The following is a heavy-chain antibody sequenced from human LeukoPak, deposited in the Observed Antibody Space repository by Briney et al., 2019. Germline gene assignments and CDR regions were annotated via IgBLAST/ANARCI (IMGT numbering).Heavy chain of an antibody. Sequence: ASVKVSCKASGYTFTSYDINWVRQATGQGLEWMGWMNPNSGNTGYAQKFQGRVTMTRNTSISTAYMELSSLRSEDTAVYYCAKKGYYYDSSGLLLGTYYFDYWGQGTLVTVSS. CDR3: AKKGYYYDSSGLLLGTYYFDY. J-gene: IGHJ4*02. CDR1: GYTFTSYD. D-gene: IGHD3-22*01. CDR2: MNPNSGNT. V-gene: IGHV1-8*01.